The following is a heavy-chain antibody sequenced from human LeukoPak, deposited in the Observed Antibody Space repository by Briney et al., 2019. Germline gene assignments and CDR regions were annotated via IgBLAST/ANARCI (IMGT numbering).Heavy chain of an antibody. CDR2: SYHSGTT. J-gene: IGHJ6*03. Sequence: SETLSLTCAVSGGSITSNIWWNWARQPPGEELERIGESYHSGTTNYNSSINSRVTISVDSSKTQFSLNLSSVSAADTAVYYCAREGFTAAADNYYYYMDVWGKGTTVTVSS. D-gene: IGHD6-13*01. V-gene: IGHV4-4*02. CDR3: AREGFTAAADNYYYYMDV. CDR1: GGSITSNIW.